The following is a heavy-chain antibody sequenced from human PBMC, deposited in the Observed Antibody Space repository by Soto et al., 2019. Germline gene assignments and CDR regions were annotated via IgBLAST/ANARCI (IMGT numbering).Heavy chain of an antibody. D-gene: IGHD1-26*01. CDR3: ARGWNIVAAVTNNWFDP. CDR2: INPNSGDT. V-gene: IGHV1-2*02. Sequence: ASVKVSCKASGYTFTGYYMHWVRQAPGQGLEWMGWINPNSGDTNYARKFQGRVTMSGDTSIITAYMELSRLRYDDTAVYYCARGWNIVAAVTNNWFDPWGQGTLV. CDR1: GYTFTGYY. J-gene: IGHJ5*02.